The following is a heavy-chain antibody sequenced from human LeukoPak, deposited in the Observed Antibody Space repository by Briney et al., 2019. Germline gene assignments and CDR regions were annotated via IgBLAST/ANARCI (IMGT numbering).Heavy chain of an antibody. D-gene: IGHD3-9*01. CDR2: IKEDGSEK. CDR1: GFTFSSYW. J-gene: IGHJ4*02. Sequence: PGGSLRLSCAASGFTFSSYWLSWVRQALGKGLEWVANIKEDGSEKYYVDSVKGRFTISRDNAKNSLFLQMNSLRAEDTAVYFCARDKGGLRYFDWLGHFDYWGQGTLVTVSS. V-gene: IGHV3-7*01. CDR3: ARDKGGLRYFDWLGHFDY.